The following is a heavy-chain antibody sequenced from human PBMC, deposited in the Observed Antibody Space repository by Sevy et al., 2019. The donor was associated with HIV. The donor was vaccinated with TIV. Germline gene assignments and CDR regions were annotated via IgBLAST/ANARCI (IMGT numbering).Heavy chain of an antibody. CDR1: GFTFSSFA. J-gene: IGHJ4*02. D-gene: IGHD3-22*01. CDR2: IRGSGAAT. Sequence: GGSLRLSCAASGFTFSSFAMSWVRQAPGKGLEWVSTIRGSGAATYYADSVKGRFIISRDNSKNTQYLQLNSLRAEDTAIYYCARKYDSSGYFDYWGQGTLVTVSS. V-gene: IGHV3-23*01. CDR3: ARKYDSSGYFDY.